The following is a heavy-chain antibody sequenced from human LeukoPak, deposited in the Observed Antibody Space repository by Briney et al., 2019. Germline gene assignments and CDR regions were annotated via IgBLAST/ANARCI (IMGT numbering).Heavy chain of an antibody. Sequence: NTSETLSLTCTVSGGSISSYYWSWIRQPAGKGLEWIGRIYTSGSTNYNPSLKSRVTMSVDTSKNQFSLKLSSVTAADTAVYYCARWGLNDIVVVVAATRDGAFDIWGQGTMVTVSS. CDR3: ARWGLNDIVVVVAATRDGAFDI. CDR1: GGSISSYY. CDR2: IYTSGST. V-gene: IGHV4-4*07. D-gene: IGHD2-15*01. J-gene: IGHJ3*02.